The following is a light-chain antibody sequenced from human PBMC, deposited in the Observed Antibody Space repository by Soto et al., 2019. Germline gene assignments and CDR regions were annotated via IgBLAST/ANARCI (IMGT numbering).Light chain of an antibody. J-gene: IGKJ1*01. Sequence: EIVMTQSPVTLSVSPGERATLSCRAIQSVSNNYLAWYQQKPGQAPRLLIYGASTRATGIPARFSGSGSGTEFTLTISSLQSEDFAVYYCQQYNNWPPITFGQGTKVDIK. CDR1: QSVSNN. V-gene: IGKV3-15*01. CDR3: QQYNNWPPIT. CDR2: GAS.